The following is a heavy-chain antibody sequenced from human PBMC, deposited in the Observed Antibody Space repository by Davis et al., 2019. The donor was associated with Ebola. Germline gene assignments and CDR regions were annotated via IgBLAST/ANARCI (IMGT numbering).Heavy chain of an antibody. CDR1: GFTFSNAW. CDR2: IKSKTDGGTT. D-gene: IGHD3-9*01. V-gene: IGHV3-15*01. Sequence: PGGSLRLSCAASGFTFSNAWMSWVRQAPGKGLEWVGRIKSKTDGGTTDYAAPVKGRFTISRDDSENTLYLQMNSLKTEDTAVYYCTTDPGSRGYILYYWGQGTLVTVSS. CDR3: TTDPGSRGYILYY. J-gene: IGHJ4*02.